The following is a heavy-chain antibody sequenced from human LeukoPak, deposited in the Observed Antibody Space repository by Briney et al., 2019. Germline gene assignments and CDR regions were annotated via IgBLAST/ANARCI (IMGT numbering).Heavy chain of an antibody. CDR2: INPNSGGT. V-gene: IGHV1-2*02. CDR1: GYTFTGYY. D-gene: IGHD3-16*02. Sequence: ASVKVSCKASGYTFTGYYMHWVRQAPGQGLEWMGWINPNSGGTNYAQKFQGRATMTRDTSISTAYMELSRLRSDDTAVYYCARVEYYDYVWGSYRYFDYWGQGTLVTVSS. J-gene: IGHJ4*02. CDR3: ARVEYYDYVWGSYRYFDY.